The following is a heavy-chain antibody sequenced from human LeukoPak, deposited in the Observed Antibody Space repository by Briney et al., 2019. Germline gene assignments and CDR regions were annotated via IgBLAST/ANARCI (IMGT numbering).Heavy chain of an antibody. CDR1: GFTFRDYN. D-gene: IGHD6-6*01. J-gene: IGHJ4*02. CDR2: IRSKADGGTT. V-gene: IGHV3-49*03. CDR3: ARDDRPSGHDFDY. Sequence: PGGSLRLSCTASGFTFRDYNINWFRQAPGRGLEWVGFIRSKADGGTTEYAASVKGGFTISRDDSKNVAYLQINNLRAEDTALYYCARDDRPSGHDFDYWGQGTLVTVSS.